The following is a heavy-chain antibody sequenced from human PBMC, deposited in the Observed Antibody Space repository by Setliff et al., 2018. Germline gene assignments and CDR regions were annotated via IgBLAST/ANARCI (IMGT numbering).Heavy chain of an antibody. D-gene: IGHD2-15*01. CDR1: GFTFSSYA. V-gene: IGHV3-23*01. CDR3: ASSSGGNYEAYFDY. Sequence: PGGSLRLSCAASGFTFSSYAITWVRQAPGKGLEWVSMISGSAQTTHYVDSVKGRFSISRDNSQNTLYLQMNSLSPEDTALYYCASSSGGNYEAYFDYWGQGTLVTVSS. CDR2: ISGSAQTT. J-gene: IGHJ4*02.